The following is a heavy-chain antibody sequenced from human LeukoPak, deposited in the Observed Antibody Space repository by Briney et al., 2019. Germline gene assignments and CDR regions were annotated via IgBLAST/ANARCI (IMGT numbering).Heavy chain of an antibody. Sequence: PSETLSLTCTVSGGSISSYYWSWIRQPPGKGLEWIGYIYYSGSTNYNPSLKSRVTISVDTSKNQFSLKLSSVTAADTAVYYCARGSAGLHYYDSSGYYWAYWGQGTLVTVSS. D-gene: IGHD3-22*01. CDR1: GGSISSYY. V-gene: IGHV4-59*12. CDR3: ARGSAGLHYYDSSGYYWAY. J-gene: IGHJ4*02. CDR2: IYYSGST.